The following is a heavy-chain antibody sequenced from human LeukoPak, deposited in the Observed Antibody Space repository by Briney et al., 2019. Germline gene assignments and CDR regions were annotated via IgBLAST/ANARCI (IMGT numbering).Heavy chain of an antibody. CDR2: IYHSGST. Sequence: PSETLSLTCAVYGGSFSGYYWSWIRQPPGKGLEWIGYIYHSGSTYYNPSPKSRVTISVDRSKNQFSLKLSSVTAADTAVYYCARDSGYRPIDYWGQGTLVTVSS. CDR1: GGSFSGYY. CDR3: ARDSGYRPIDY. J-gene: IGHJ4*02. D-gene: IGHD5-12*01. V-gene: IGHV4-34*01.